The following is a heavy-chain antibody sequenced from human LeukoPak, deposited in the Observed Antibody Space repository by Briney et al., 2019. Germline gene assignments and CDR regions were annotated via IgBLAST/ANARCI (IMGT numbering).Heavy chain of an antibody. CDR2: IYHSGST. Sequence: PSETLSLTCAVSGYSISSGYYWGWIRQPPGRGLEWIGSIYHSGSTYYNPSLKSRVTISVDTSKNQFSLKLSSVAAADTAVYYCARGYYYDSSGYYYIPPWFDPWGQGTLVTVSS. D-gene: IGHD3-22*01. V-gene: IGHV4-38-2*01. CDR1: GYSISSGYY. J-gene: IGHJ5*02. CDR3: ARGYYYDSSGYYYIPPWFDP.